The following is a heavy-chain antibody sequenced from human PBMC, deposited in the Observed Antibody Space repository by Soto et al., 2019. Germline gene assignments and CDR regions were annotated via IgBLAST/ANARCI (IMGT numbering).Heavy chain of an antibody. CDR1: GYSFTSYW. V-gene: IGHV5-51*01. CDR3: ARMEAPLDYYDSSDAFDI. CDR2: IYPGDSDT. D-gene: IGHD3-22*01. Sequence: GESLKISCKGSGYSFTSYWIGWVRQMPGKGLEWMGIIYPGDSDTRYSPSFQGQVTISADKSISTAYLQWSSLKASDTAMYYWARMEAPLDYYDSSDAFDIWGQGTMVTVS. J-gene: IGHJ3*02.